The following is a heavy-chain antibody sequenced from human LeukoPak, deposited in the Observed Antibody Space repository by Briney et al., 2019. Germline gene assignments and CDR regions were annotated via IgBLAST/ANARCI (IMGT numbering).Heavy chain of an antibody. CDR1: GFTFSSYA. D-gene: IGHD4-17*01. CDR2: ITASGGST. CDR3: AKVPYGDYYFEN. Sequence: PGGSLRLSCAASGFTFSSYAMTWVRQTPGKGLEWVSAITASGGSTYYADSVKGRFTISRDNSKNTLYLQVNSLRAEDTAVYYCAKVPYGDYYFENWRQGTLVTVSS. J-gene: IGHJ4*02. V-gene: IGHV3-23*01.